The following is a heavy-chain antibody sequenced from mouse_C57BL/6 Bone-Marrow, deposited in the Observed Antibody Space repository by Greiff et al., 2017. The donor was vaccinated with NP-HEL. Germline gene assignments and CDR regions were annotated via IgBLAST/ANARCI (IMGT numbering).Heavy chain of an antibody. Sequence: QVQLQQSGAELVRPGASVTLSCKASGYTFTDYEMHWVKQTPVHGLVWIGAIDPETGGTAYNQKFKGKAILTADKSSSTAYMELRSLTSEDSAVYYCTRSNYYWGQGTTLTVSS. J-gene: IGHJ2*01. V-gene: IGHV1-15*01. CDR2: IDPETGGT. CDR1: GYTFTDYE. CDR3: TRSNYY.